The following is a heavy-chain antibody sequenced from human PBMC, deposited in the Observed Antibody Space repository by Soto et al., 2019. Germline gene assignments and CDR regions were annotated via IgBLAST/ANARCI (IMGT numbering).Heavy chain of an antibody. J-gene: IGHJ6*02. CDR1: GFTFSSYD. Sequence: EVQLVESGGGLVQPGGSLRLSCAASGFTFSSYDMHWLRQPTGKGLEWVSATGTAGDTYYPGSVKGRFTISRENAKNSLYLQMNSLRAGDTAVYYCARVSGLRWNGMDVWGQGTTVTVSS. CDR2: TGTAGDT. D-gene: IGHD4-17*01. CDR3: ARVSGLRWNGMDV. V-gene: IGHV3-13*04.